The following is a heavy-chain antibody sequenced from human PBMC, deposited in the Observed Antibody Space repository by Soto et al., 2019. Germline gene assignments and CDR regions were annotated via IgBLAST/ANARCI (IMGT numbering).Heavy chain of an antibody. CDR2: ISAYNGNT. D-gene: IGHD3-3*01. CDR3: ARVRERITIFGVVIPSYYYCYMDV. V-gene: IGHV1-18*01. CDR1: GYTFTSYG. Sequence: ASVKVSCKASGYTFTSYGISWVRQAPGQGLEWMGWISAYNGNTNYAQKLQGRVTMTTDTSTSTAYMELRSLRSDDTAVYYCARVRERITIFGVVIPSYYYCYMDVWGKGTTVTVSS. J-gene: IGHJ6*03.